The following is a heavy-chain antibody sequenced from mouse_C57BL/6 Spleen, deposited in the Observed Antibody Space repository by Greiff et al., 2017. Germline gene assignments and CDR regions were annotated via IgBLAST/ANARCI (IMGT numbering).Heavy chain of an antibody. Sequence: EVQLQQSGPVLVKPGASVKMSCKASGYTFTDYYMNWVKQSHGKSLEWIGVINPYNGGTSYNQKFKGKATLTVDKSSSTAYMELNSLTSEDSAVYYCARLDGNSDYWGQGTTLTVSS. V-gene: IGHV1-19*01. D-gene: IGHD2-1*01. J-gene: IGHJ2*01. CDR1: GYTFTDYY. CDR3: ARLDGNSDY. CDR2: INPYNGGT.